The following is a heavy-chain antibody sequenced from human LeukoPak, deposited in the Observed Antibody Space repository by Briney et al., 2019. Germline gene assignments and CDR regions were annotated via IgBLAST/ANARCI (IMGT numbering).Heavy chain of an antibody. J-gene: IGHJ4*02. CDR3: TVDTDYFEGLGFPRPALNDY. D-gene: IGHD3-22*01. Sequence: GGSLRLSCAASGFTFSTYNMNWVRPAPGKGPEWVSSISSSSGDIYYGDSVKGRFTISRDNAKNSLYLQMNSLRVEDTAVYFCTVDTDYFEGLGFPRPALNDYWGQGTLVTVSS. V-gene: IGHV3-21*01. CDR1: GFTFSTYN. CDR2: ISSSSGDI.